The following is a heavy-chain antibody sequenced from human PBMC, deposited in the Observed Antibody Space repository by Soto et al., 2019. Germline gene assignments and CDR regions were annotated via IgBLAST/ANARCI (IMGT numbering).Heavy chain of an antibody. V-gene: IGHV3-33*01. J-gene: IGHJ4*02. D-gene: IGHD3-16*01. CDR3: ARSERLGESIGYFDY. Sequence: QPGGSLRLSCAASGFTFSSYGMHWVRQAPGKGLEWVAVIWYDGSNKYYADSVKGRFTISRDNSKNTLYLQMNSLRAEDTAVYYCARSERLGESIGYFDYWGQGTLVTVSS. CDR1: GFTFSSYG. CDR2: IWYDGSNK.